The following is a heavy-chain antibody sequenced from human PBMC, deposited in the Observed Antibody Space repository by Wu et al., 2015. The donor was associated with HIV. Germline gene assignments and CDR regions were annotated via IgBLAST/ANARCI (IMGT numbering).Heavy chain of an antibody. J-gene: IGHJ4*02. CDR3: ARYNPQVVWGTLDY. CDR2: ISTYSDKV. D-gene: IGHD6-13*01. CDR1: GYSFTDSG. Sequence: QVQLVQSGPEVRKPGASVKVSCKASGYSFTDSGINWVRQAPGQGLEWMGWISTYSDKVNYAQKLQDRVTMTTETSTSTAYMELRSLRSDDTAVYYCARYNPQVVWGTLDYWGQGTPVTVSS. V-gene: IGHV1-18*01.